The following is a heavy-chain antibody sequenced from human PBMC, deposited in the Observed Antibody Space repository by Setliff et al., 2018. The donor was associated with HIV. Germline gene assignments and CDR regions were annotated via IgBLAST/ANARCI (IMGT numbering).Heavy chain of an antibody. J-gene: IGHJ4*02. CDR1: GDSITSGGYY. CDR3: ARDSSTHNTLTGYLDS. Sequence: SETLSLTCTVSGDSITSGGYYWSWIRQPAGKGLEWIGRVYISGSTDYNPSLKSRVTISIETSMNQFSLKLSSVTAADTAVYYCARDSSTHNTLTGYLDSWGQGALVTVSS. D-gene: IGHD3-9*01. V-gene: IGHV4-61*02. CDR2: VYISGST.